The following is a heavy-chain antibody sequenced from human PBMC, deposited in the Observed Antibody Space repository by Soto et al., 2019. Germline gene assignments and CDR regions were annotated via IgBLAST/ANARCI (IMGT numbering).Heavy chain of an antibody. V-gene: IGHV4-61*01. Sequence: SETLSLTCTVSGGSVSSGSYYWSWIRQPPGKGLEWIGYIYYSGSTNYNPSLKSRVTISVDTSKNQFSLKLSSVNAADTAVYYCAREGQSGYDIYYFDYWGQGTLVTVSS. CDR1: GGSVSSGSYY. CDR2: IYYSGST. J-gene: IGHJ4*02. CDR3: AREGQSGYDIYYFDY. D-gene: IGHD5-12*01.